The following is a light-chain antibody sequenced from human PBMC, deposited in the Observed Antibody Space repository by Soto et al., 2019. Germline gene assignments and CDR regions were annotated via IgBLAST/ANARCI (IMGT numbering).Light chain of an antibody. CDR1: SANIGAGYD. Sequence: QSVLTQPPSVSGAPGQRVSISCTGSSANIGAGYDVNWYQQLPGTAPQLLIFGNTNRPSGVPDRFSGSKSGTSASLAITGLQAEDEADYYCQSYDSSLSGYVFGTGTKVTVL. CDR2: GNT. V-gene: IGLV1-40*01. J-gene: IGLJ1*01. CDR3: QSYDSSLSGYV.